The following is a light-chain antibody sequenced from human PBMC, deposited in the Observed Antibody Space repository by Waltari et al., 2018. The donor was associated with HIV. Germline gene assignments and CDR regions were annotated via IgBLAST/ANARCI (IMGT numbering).Light chain of an antibody. J-gene: IGLJ2*01. CDR1: NIGSKR. Sequence: SYVLTQPPSVSVAPGQTARMTCGGNNIGSKRLHWYQQKPGPAPVRVVYDDRDRPSVIPYRFSGSNFGNTATLTITRVEAGDEADYYCQVWESSTDDHQVVFGGGTKRTVL. V-gene: IGLV3-21*02. CDR2: DDR. CDR3: QVWESSTDDHQVV.